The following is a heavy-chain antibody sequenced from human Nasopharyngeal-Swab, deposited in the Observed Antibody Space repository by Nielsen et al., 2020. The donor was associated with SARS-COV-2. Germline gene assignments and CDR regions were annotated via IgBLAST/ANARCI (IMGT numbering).Heavy chain of an antibody. D-gene: IGHD2/OR15-2a*01. CDR2: IYYSGST. J-gene: IGHJ3*02. Sequence: SETLSLTCTVSGGSISSSSYYWGWIRQPPGKGLEWIGSIYYSGSTYYNPSLKSRVTISVDTSKNQFSLKLSSVTAADTAVYYCARGPSQNRRAFDIWGQGTMVTVSS. CDR1: GGSISSSSYY. CDR3: ARGPSQNRRAFDI. V-gene: IGHV4-39*07.